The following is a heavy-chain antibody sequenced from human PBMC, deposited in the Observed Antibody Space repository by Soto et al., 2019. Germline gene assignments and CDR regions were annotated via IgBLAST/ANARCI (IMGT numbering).Heavy chain of an antibody. Sequence: GGSLRLSCAASGFTLSSYSMNWVRQAPGKGLEWVSYISSSSSNIYYADSVKGRFTISRDNAKNSLYLQMNSLRAEDTAVYYCAKPXCIFNSCFDNWFDPWGQGTLVTVSS. J-gene: IGHJ5*02. CDR2: ISSSSSNI. D-gene: IGHD3-3*01. CDR1: GFTLSSYS. CDR3: AKPXCIFNSCFDNWFDP. V-gene: IGHV3-48*01.